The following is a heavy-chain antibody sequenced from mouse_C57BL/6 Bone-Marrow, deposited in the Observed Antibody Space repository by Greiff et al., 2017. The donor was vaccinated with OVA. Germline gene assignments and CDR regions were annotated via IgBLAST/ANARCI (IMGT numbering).Heavy chain of an antibody. CDR1: GYAFSSSW. V-gene: IGHV1-82*01. CDR3: ARSRDYYYGSSHWYFDV. CDR2: IYPGDGDT. Sequence: QVQLQQSGPELVKPGASVKISCKASGYAFSSSWMNWVKQRPGKGLEWIGRIYPGDGDTNYNGKFKGKATLTADNSSSTAYMQLSSLTSEDSAVYFCARSRDYYYGSSHWYFDVWGTGTTVTVSS. D-gene: IGHD1-1*01. J-gene: IGHJ1*03.